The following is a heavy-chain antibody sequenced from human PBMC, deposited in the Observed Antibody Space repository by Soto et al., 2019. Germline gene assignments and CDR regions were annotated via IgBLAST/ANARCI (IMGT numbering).Heavy chain of an antibody. V-gene: IGHV3-23*01. CDR3: AKVLGGEDQLFLLYYYGMDV. Sequence: EVQLLESGGGLVQPGGSLRLSCAASGFIFSNFAMSWARQAPGKGLEWVSGISGRGGSTYYADSVKGRFTISRDNSKNTLYLQMNSLRAEDTAVYYCAKVLGGEDQLFLLYYYGMDVWGQGTTVTVSS. CDR2: ISGRGGST. CDR1: GFIFSNFA. D-gene: IGHD2-2*01. J-gene: IGHJ6*02.